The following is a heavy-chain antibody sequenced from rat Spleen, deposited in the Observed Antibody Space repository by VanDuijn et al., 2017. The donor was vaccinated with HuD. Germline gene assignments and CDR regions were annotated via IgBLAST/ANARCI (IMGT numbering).Heavy chain of an antibody. D-gene: IGHD1-11*01. V-gene: IGHV5-22*01. J-gene: IGHJ4*01. CDR1: GFIFSDHY. Sequence: EVQLVESDGGLVQPGRSLKLSCAASGFIFSDHYVAWVRQAPKKGLEWVASISYEGTTTYYGDSVKGRFTISRDNAKSTLYLQMDSLRSEDTATYYCARHYGGYSEYVMDAWGQGASVTVSS. CDR2: ISYEGTTT. CDR3: ARHYGGYSEYVMDA.